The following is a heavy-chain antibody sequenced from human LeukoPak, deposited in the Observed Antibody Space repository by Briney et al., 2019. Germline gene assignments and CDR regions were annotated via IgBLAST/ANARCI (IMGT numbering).Heavy chain of an antibody. V-gene: IGHV3-30*18. CDR1: GFTFNRYG. J-gene: IGHJ2*01. CDR2: ISYDGSNK. CDR3: AKPSLYYYDTSGYYRYWYFDL. Sequence: GGSLRLSCAASGFTFNRYGMSWVRQAPGKGLEWVAVISYDGSNKYYADSVKGRFTISRDNSKNTLYLQMNSLRAEDTAVYYCAKPSLYYYDTSGYYRYWYFDLWGRGTLVTVSS. D-gene: IGHD3-22*01.